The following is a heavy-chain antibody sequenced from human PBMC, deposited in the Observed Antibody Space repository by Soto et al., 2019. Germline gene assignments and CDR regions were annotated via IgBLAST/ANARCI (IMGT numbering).Heavy chain of an antibody. V-gene: IGHV3-23*01. CDR2: ISGSGGNT. CDR3: AKDRPQNFHLRYFQH. D-gene: IGHD1-7*01. J-gene: IGHJ1*01. CDR1: GFTSSSYA. Sequence: GGSLRLSCAASGFTSSSYAMNWVRQAPGKGLEWVSAISGSGGNTYYADSVKGRFTISRDNSKNTLYLQMNSLRAEDTAVYYCAKDRPQNFHLRYFQHWGQGTLVTVSS.